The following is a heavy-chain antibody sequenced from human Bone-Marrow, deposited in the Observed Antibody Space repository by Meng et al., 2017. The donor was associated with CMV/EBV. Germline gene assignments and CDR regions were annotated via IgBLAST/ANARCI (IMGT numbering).Heavy chain of an antibody. Sequence: SETLSLTCAVYDGSFSGYYCSWIRQPQGKGLEWIGEINHSGSTNYNRSLKSRVTISVDTSKNQFSLKLSSVTAADTAVYYCARSGVTIPHISAGRRNGMDVWGQGTTVTVSS. CDR1: DGSFSGYY. CDR3: ARSGVTIPHISAGRRNGMDV. CDR2: INHSGST. D-gene: IGHD6-6*01. V-gene: IGHV4-34*01. J-gene: IGHJ6*02.